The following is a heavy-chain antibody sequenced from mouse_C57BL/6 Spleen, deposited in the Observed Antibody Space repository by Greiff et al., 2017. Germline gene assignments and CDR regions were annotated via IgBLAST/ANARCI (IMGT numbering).Heavy chain of an antibody. D-gene: IGHD1-1*01. CDR1: GYTFTSYW. CDR3: TRENYGSSYRYFDV. CDR2: IYPGNSDT. V-gene: IGHV1-5*01. J-gene: IGHJ1*03. Sequence: EVQRVESGTVLARPGASVKMSCKTSGYTFTSYWMHWVKQRPGQGLEWIGAIYPGNSDTSYNQKFKGKAKLTAVTSASTAYMELSSLTNEDSAVYYCTRENYGSSYRYFDVWGTGTTVTVSS.